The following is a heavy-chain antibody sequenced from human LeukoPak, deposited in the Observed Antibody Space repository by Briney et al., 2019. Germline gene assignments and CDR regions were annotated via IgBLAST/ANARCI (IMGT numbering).Heavy chain of an antibody. Sequence: SETLSLTCTVSGGSISSYYWSWIRQPPGKGLEWIGYIYSSGSTNYNASLMSRVTISVDTSKTKLSLQLRSVTGADTAVYYCARHSSSGWQYFDYWGQGTLVTVSS. CDR2: IYSSGST. V-gene: IGHV4-59*08. CDR1: GGSISSYY. J-gene: IGHJ4*02. CDR3: ARHSSSGWQYFDY. D-gene: IGHD6-19*01.